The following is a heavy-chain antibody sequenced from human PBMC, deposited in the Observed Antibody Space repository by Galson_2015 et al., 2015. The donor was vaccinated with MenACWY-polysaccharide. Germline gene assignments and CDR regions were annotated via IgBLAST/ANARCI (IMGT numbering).Heavy chain of an antibody. D-gene: IGHD2-2*01. J-gene: IGHJ5*02. CDR2: ISGSGGST. Sequence: SLRLSCAASGFTFSTYAMSWVRQAPGKGLEWVSAISGSGGSTYYADSVKGRFTISRDNSKNTLYLQMNSLRAEDTAVYYCVKDQSSTSYGNWFDPWGQGTLVIVSS. CDR1: GFTFSTYA. CDR3: VKDQSSTSYGNWFDP. V-gene: IGHV3-23*01.